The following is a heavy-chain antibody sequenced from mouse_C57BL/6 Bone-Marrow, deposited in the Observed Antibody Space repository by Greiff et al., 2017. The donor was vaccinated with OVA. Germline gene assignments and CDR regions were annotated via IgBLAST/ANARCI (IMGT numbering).Heavy chain of an antibody. V-gene: IGHV1-72*01. CDR1: GYTFTSYW. CDR2: IDPNSGGT. J-gene: IGHJ3*01. Sequence: QVQLQQPGAELVKPGASVKLSCKASGYTFTSYWMHWVKQRPGRGLEWIGRIDPNSGGTTYNEKFKSKATLTVDKPSSTAYMQLSSLTSEDSAVYYCARPGAKIYYAPWFAYWGQGTLVTVSA. CDR3: ARPGAKIYYAPWFAY. D-gene: IGHD2-1*01.